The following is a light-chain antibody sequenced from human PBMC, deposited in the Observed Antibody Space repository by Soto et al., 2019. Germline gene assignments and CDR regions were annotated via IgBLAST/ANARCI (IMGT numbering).Light chain of an antibody. J-gene: IGLJ1*01. V-gene: IGLV2-14*01. Sequence: QSALTQPASVSGSLGQSITISCTGTTRDIAGYNCISWYQQLPGKAPKLMIYQVTIRPSGISNRLSGSKSGNTASLTISGLQAEDEADYYCTSFSSSTSLYVFGTGTKVTVL. CDR2: QVT. CDR1: TRDIAGYNC. CDR3: TSFSSSTSLYV.